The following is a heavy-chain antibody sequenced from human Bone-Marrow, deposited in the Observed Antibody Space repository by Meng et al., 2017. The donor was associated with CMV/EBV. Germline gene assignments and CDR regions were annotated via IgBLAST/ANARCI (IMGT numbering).Heavy chain of an antibody. D-gene: IGHD2-15*01. CDR3: AKDLYTYCSGGSCYPGAFDI. Sequence: AGSLRLTCAASGGTFSTYAMTWVRQAPGKGLEWVSTISGSGGSTYYADSVKGRFTISRDNSKNTLYLQMNSLRAEDTALYYCAKDLYTYCSGGSCYPGAFDIWGQGTMVTVSS. V-gene: IGHV3-23*01. CDR1: GGTFSTYA. CDR2: ISGSGGST. J-gene: IGHJ3*02.